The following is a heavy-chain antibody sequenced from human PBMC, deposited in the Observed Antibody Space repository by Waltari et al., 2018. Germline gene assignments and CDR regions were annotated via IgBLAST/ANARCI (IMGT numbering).Heavy chain of an antibody. CDR2: IYHSGRT. Sequence: QVQLQESGPGLVKPSETLSLTCTVSGYSISSGYYWGWIRQPPGKGLEWIGSIYHSGRTYYNPSLKSRVTISVDTSKNQFSLKLSSVTAADTAVYYCARERGCSSTSCPRGYYYMDAWGKGTTVTISS. J-gene: IGHJ6*03. V-gene: IGHV4-38-2*02. CDR1: GYSISSGYY. D-gene: IGHD2-2*01. CDR3: ARERGCSSTSCPRGYYYMDA.